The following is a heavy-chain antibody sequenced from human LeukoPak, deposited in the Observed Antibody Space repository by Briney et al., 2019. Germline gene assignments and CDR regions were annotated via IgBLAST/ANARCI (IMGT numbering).Heavy chain of an antibody. CDR2: IGTSDTST. CDR1: GFTFSNSA. D-gene: IGHD3-16*01. J-gene: IGHJ4*02. V-gene: IGHV3-23*01. Sequence: GGSLRLSCVASGFTFSNSAMSWVRQAPGKGLEWVSGIGTSDTSTYYADSVKGRFTVSRDNSKNTLYLQMNSLRAEDTAAYYCASGRGGDYWGQGNLVTVSS. CDR3: ASGRGGDY.